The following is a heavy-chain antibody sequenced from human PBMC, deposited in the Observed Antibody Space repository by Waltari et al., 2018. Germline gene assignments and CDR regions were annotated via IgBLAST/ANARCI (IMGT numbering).Heavy chain of an antibody. V-gene: IGHV3-21*01. Sequence: GSLRLSCAASGFPFSTYTMIWVRQAPGKGLEWVSSISSSSSDIYYADSVKGRFTISRDNAKNSLFLQMNSLRVEDTAVYYCAREVRGYCSGGSCHALDYWGQGTLVTVSS. CDR2: ISSSSSDI. CDR3: AREVRGYCSGGSCHALDY. J-gene: IGHJ4*02. CDR1: GFPFSTYT. D-gene: IGHD2-15*01.